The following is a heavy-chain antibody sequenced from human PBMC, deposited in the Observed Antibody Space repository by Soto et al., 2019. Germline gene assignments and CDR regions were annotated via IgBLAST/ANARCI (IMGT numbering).Heavy chain of an antibody. J-gene: IGHJ6*02. D-gene: IGHD1-20*01. CDR1: EFTFDKYY. Sequence: GSLRLSCAASEFTFDKYYMTWVRQAPGKGPEWVANIKPDGSEQYYVDSVKGRFTISRDNANNSLYLQMNSLRAEDTAVYFCARGNWNYYYGFDVWGQGTTVTVSS. CDR2: IKPDGSEQ. V-gene: IGHV3-7*01. CDR3: ARGNWNYYYGFDV.